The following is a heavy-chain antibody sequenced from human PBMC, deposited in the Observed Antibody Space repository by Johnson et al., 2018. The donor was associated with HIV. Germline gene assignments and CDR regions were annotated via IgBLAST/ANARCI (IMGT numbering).Heavy chain of an antibody. Sequence: EQLVESGGGLVQPGGSLRLSCAASGFIVSGYYMTWVRQGPGKGLEWVSVINSGSGTYSAGSVEGRFTISRDNSKNTLYLQMNSLRAEDTAVYFCARGCRDGYTCDAFDVWGQGTRVTVSS. CDR1: GFIVSGYY. D-gene: IGHD5-24*01. V-gene: IGHV3-66*01. CDR3: ARGCRDGYTCDAFDV. J-gene: IGHJ3*01. CDR2: INSGSGT.